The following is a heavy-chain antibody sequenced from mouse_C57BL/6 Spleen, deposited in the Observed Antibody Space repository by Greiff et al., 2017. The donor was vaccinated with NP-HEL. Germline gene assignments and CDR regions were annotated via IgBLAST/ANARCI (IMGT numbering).Heavy chain of an antibody. Sequence: QVQLKESGAELARPGASVKLSCKASGYTFTSYGISWVKQRTGQGLEWIGEIYPRSGNTYYNEKFKGKATLTADKSSSTAYMELRSLTSEDSAVYFCARWRDCSNYDWYFDVWGTGTTVTVSS. J-gene: IGHJ1*03. D-gene: IGHD2-5*01. CDR1: GYTFTSYG. CDR3: ARWRDCSNYDWYFDV. V-gene: IGHV1-81*01. CDR2: IYPRSGNT.